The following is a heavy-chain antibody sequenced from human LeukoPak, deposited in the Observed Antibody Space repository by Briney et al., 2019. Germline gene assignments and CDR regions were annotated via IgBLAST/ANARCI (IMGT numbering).Heavy chain of an antibody. CDR2: VRYGGSIK. CDR3: TKDLGTEYNIFDY. J-gene: IGHJ4*02. D-gene: IGHD3-9*01. V-gene: IGHV3-30*02. Sequence: GGSLRLSCAASEFTFSAYAMHWIRQAPGRGLEWVAFVRYGGSIKYYAGSVKGRFTISRDNSKNTLYLQMNSLRAEDTAVYYCTKDLGTEYNIFDYWGQGTLVTVSS. CDR1: EFTFSAYA.